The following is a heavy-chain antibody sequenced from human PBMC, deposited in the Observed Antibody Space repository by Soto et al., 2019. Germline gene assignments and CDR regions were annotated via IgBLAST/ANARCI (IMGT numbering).Heavy chain of an antibody. CDR3: ATLPPRIVVALLPIPT. J-gene: IGHJ5*02. CDR2: IYHSGSP. CDR1: GGSISSTNW. V-gene: IGHV4-4*02. D-gene: IGHD2-21*01. Sequence: QVQLRESGPGLVKTSGTLSLTCAVSGGSISSTNWWTWVRQPPGKSLEWIGEIYHSGSPTYSPSRRGRATISVDKANNPFSLRLSSVTAAATAVYYCATLPPRIVVALLPIPTWGQGILVTVSS.